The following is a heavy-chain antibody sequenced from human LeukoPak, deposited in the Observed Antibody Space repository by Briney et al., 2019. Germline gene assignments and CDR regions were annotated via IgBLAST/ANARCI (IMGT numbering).Heavy chain of an antibody. CDR1: GGSFSGYY. Sequence: SETLSLTCAVYGGSFSGYYWSWIRQPPGKGLEWIGEINHSGSTNYNPSLKSRVTISVDTSKNQFSLKLSSVTAADTAVYYCARALGVKWFDPWGQGTLVTVSA. CDR3: ARALGVKWFDP. V-gene: IGHV4-34*01. J-gene: IGHJ5*02. D-gene: IGHD1-26*01. CDR2: INHSGST.